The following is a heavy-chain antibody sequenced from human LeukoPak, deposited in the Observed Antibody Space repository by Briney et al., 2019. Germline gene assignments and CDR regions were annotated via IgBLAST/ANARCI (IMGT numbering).Heavy chain of an antibody. D-gene: IGHD2-21*02. J-gene: IGHJ4*02. CDR1: GFTFSDFY. CDR3: ARTFGGYSDY. Sequence: GGSLRLSCAASGFTFSDFYMTWIRQAPGKGLEWVSYISYIGNTIYYADSVKGRFTISRDNAKNSLYLQMNSVRAEDTAVYYCARTFGGYSDYWGQGTLVTVSS. CDR2: ISYIGNTI. V-gene: IGHV3-11*01.